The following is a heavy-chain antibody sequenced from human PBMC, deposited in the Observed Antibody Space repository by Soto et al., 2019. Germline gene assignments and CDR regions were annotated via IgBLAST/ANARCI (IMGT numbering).Heavy chain of an antibody. Sequence: ASVKVSFKASGYTFTSYGISWVRQAPGQGLEWMGWISAYNGNTNYAQKLQGRVTMTTDTSTSTAYMELRSLRSDDTAMYYCAISNLSQCDYWGQGTLVTVSS. CDR1: GYTFTSYG. CDR2: ISAYNGNT. D-gene: IGHD3-16*02. CDR3: AISNLSQCDY. V-gene: IGHV1-18*01. J-gene: IGHJ4*02.